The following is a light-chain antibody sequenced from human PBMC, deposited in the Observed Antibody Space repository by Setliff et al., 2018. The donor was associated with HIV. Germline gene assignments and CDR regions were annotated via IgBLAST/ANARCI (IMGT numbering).Light chain of an antibody. CDR1: STDVGGYDY. J-gene: IGLJ2*01. CDR3: SSYTSSSSI. V-gene: IGLV2-14*01. Sequence: QSALTQPASVSGSPGQSITISCTGTSTDVGGYDYVSWYQHQTGKAPRLIIYDVNNRPAGVSNRFSGSKSGKTASLTTSGLQAEDEGVYYCSSYTSSSSIFGGGTKVTVL. CDR2: DVN.